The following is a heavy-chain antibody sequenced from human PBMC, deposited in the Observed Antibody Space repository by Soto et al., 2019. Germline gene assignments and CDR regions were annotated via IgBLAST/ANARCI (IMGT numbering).Heavy chain of an antibody. CDR3: SRAYNTAMVSLDY. J-gene: IGHJ4*02. CDR2: IYYSGST. D-gene: IGHD5-18*01. V-gene: IGHV4-30-4*01. CDR1: GGSISSDDYY. Sequence: SETLSLTCTVSGGSISSDDYYWSWIRQPPGKGLEWIGYIYYSGSTYYNPSLKSRVTISVDTSKNQFSLKLSSVTAADTAVYYFSRAYNTAMVSLDYWGQGTLVTVSS.